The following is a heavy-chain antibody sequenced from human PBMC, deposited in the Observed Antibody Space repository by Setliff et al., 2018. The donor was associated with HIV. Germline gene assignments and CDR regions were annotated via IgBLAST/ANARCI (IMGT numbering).Heavy chain of an antibody. CDR3: ARGTGYSGYDYSVDY. CDR2: IYTSGST. J-gene: IGHJ4*02. CDR1: GFSLSTSGMC. D-gene: IGHD5-12*01. V-gene: IGHV4-61*02. Sequence: GSGPTLVNPTQTLTLTCTFSGFSLSTSGMCVSWIRQPPGKGLEWIGYIYTSGSTNYNPSLKIRVTRSVGTSKSQFSLNLSSLTAAATAVYYCARGTGYSGYDYSVDYLGQGTLVTVSS.